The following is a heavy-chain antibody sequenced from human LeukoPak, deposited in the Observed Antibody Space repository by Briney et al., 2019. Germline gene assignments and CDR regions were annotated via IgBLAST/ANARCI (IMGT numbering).Heavy chain of an antibody. CDR3: ARDGVAGDAFDI. CDR1: GFTFSSYS. D-gene: IGHD6-19*01. Sequence: GGSLRLSCAASGFTFSSYSMNWVRQAPGKGLEWVSSISSSSSYIYYADSVKGRFTISRDNAKNSLYLQMNSLRAEDTAVYYCARDGVAGDAFDIWGQGTMVTVSS. J-gene: IGHJ3*02. V-gene: IGHV3-21*01. CDR2: ISSSSSYI.